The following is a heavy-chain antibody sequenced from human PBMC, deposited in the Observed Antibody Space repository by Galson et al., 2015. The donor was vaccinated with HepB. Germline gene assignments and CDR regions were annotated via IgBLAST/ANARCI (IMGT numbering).Heavy chain of an antibody. Sequence: SLRLSCAASGFTFSDYYMSWIRQAPGKGLEWVSYISSSSSYTNYADSVKGRFTISRDNAKNSLYLQMNSLRAEDTAVYYCARWVYYYYGMDVWGQGTTVTVSS. CDR2: ISSSSSYT. V-gene: IGHV3-11*03. CDR3: ARWVYYYYGMDV. J-gene: IGHJ6*02. CDR1: GFTFSDYY. D-gene: IGHD1-26*01.